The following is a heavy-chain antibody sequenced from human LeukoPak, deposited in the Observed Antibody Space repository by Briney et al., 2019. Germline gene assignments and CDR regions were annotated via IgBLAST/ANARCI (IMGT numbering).Heavy chain of an antibody. Sequence: SETLSLTCTVSGGSISGYYWSWLRQPPGKGLEWIGYIYYSGSTDYNPSLKSRVTMSVDTSKNQFSLNLSSVTAADTAVYYCARDARGWSGFDYGGQGTLVTVSS. CDR3: ARDARGWSGFDY. J-gene: IGHJ4*02. CDR2: IYYSGST. D-gene: IGHD3-3*01. CDR1: GGSISGYY. V-gene: IGHV4-59*12.